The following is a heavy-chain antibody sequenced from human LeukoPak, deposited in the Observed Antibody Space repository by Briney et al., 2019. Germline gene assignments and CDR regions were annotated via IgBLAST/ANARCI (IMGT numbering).Heavy chain of an antibody. CDR3: ARAYNWNGVDY. CDR1: GFTFSSYD. V-gene: IGHV3-48*04. Sequence: SGGSLRLSCAASGFTFSSYDMNWVRQAPGKGLEWVSYISSSGSTIYYADSVKGRFTISRDNAKNSLYLQMNSLRAEDAAVYYCARAYNWNGVDYWGQGTLVTVSS. J-gene: IGHJ4*02. D-gene: IGHD1-1*01. CDR2: ISSSGSTI.